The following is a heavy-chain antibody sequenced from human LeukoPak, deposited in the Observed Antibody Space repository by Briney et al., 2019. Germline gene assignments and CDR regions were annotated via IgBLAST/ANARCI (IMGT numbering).Heavy chain of an antibody. D-gene: IGHD2-21*01. V-gene: IGHV1-69*13. CDR3: ALILPRNDY. CDR1: GGTFSNYP. J-gene: IGHJ4*02. Sequence: GASVKVSCKASGGTFSNYPVSWVRQAPGQGLEWMGEIMPVFNTPTYAQNFQGRITITADESTNTAYMELTRLRSEDTAVYYCALILPRNDYWGQGTLVTVSS. CDR2: IMPVFNTP.